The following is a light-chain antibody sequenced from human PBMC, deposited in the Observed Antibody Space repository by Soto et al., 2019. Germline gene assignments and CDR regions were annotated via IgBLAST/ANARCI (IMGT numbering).Light chain of an antibody. J-gene: IGKJ5*01. CDR3: QQYNNWPPLT. V-gene: IGKV3D-15*01. Sequence: EIALRQSPGTQSLSPGERATLSCRASQSVSSYLAWYQQKPGQAPRLLIYDASNRATGIPARFSGSGSGTEFTLTISSLQSEDFAVYYCQQYNNWPPLTFGQGTRLEIK. CDR1: QSVSSY. CDR2: DAS.